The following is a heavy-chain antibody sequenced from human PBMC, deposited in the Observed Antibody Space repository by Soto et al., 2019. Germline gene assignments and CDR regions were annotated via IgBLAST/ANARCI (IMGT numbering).Heavy chain of an antibody. J-gene: IGHJ6*02. Sequence: SVKVSCKASGGTFSSYAISWVRQAPGQGLEWMGGIIPIFGTANYAQKFQGRVTITADESTSTAYMELSSLRSEDTAVYYCAVHYGDYDFFYYYYGMDVWGQGTTVTVSS. CDR1: GGTFSSYA. V-gene: IGHV1-69*13. CDR3: AVHYGDYDFFYYYYGMDV. D-gene: IGHD4-17*01. CDR2: IIPIFGTA.